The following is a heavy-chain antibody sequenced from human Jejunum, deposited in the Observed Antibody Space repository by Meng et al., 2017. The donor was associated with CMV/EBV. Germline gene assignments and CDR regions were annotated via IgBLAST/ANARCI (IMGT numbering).Heavy chain of an antibody. CDR2: VSWEGSDT. CDR1: FTFTNYA. V-gene: IGHV3-30*04. D-gene: IGHD2-2*01. CDR3: AREENYQQHAPHFDY. J-gene: IGHJ4*02. Sequence: FTFTNYAMHWVRQAPGKGLGWVAVVSWEGSDTSHADSVRGRFTISRDNSKNTLYLQMNGLRPDDTAVYYCAREENYQQHAPHFDYWGQGTLVTVSS.